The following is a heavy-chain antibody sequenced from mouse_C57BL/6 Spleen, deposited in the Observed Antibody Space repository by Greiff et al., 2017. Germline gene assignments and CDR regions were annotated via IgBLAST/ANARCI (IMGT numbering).Heavy chain of an antibody. CDR2: ILPGSGST. CDR3: AREGGNYLAWFAY. CDR1: GYTFTGYW. D-gene: IGHD2-1*01. Sequence: QVQLQQSGAELMKPGASVKLSCKATGYTFTGYWIEWVKQRPGHGLEWIGEILPGSGSTNYNEKFKGKATFTADTSSNTAYMQLSSLTTEDSAISYWAREGGNYLAWFAYWRQGTLVTVSA. J-gene: IGHJ3*01. V-gene: IGHV1-9*01.